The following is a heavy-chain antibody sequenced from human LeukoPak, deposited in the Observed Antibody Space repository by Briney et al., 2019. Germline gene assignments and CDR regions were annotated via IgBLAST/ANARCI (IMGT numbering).Heavy chain of an antibody. CDR2: VFYSGST. CDR1: SGSVSSGSYY. V-gene: IGHV4-61*01. Sequence: SETLSLTCTVSSGSVSSGSYYCSWIRQPPGKGLEWIGSVFYSGSTNYNPSLKSRVTISVDTSRNQFSLKLSSVTAADTAVYYCARGSLVLGDYWGQGTLVTVSS. J-gene: IGHJ4*02. CDR3: ARGSLVLGDY. D-gene: IGHD4/OR15-4a*01.